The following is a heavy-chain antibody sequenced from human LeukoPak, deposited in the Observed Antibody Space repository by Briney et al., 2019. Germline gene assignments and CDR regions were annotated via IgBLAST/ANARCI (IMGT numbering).Heavy chain of an antibody. CDR3: ARDRPYLSTVKGDY. V-gene: IGHV3-21*01. J-gene: IGHJ4*02. CDR1: GFTVSSNY. D-gene: IGHD4-11*01. Sequence: GGSLRLSCAASGFTVSSNYMNWVRQAPGKGLEWVSSISSSSSYIYYADSVKGRFTISRDNAKNSLYLQMNSLRAEDTAVYYCARDRPYLSTVKGDYWGQGTLVTVSS. CDR2: ISSSSSYI.